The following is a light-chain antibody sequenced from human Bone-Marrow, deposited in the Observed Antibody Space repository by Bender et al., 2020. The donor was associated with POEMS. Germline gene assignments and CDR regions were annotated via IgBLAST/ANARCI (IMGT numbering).Light chain of an antibody. V-gene: IGLV1-44*01. CDR3: AAWDDSLNGPV. J-gene: IGLJ3*02. Sequence: QSVLTQPPSASGTPGQRVTISCSGSSSNIGTNPVNWYQQLPGTAPKLLIYSNTQRPSEVPDRFSGSNSGTSASLAISGLQSDDEAVYYCAAWDDSLNGPVFGGGTKLTVL. CDR2: SNT. CDR1: SSNIGTNP.